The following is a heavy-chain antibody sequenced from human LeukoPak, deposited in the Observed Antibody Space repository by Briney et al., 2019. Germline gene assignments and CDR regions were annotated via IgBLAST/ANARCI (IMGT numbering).Heavy chain of an antibody. CDR1: GFTFSSYA. J-gene: IGHJ4*02. CDR2: ISYDGSNK. V-gene: IGHV3-30*04. CDR3: AIGSTVVTPLRDC. D-gene: IGHD4-23*01. Sequence: GRSLRLSCAASGFTFSSYAVHWVRQAPGKGLEWVAVISYDGSNKYYADSVKGRFTISRDNAKNSLYLQMNSLRAEDTAVYYCAIGSTVVTPLRDCWGQGTLVTVSS.